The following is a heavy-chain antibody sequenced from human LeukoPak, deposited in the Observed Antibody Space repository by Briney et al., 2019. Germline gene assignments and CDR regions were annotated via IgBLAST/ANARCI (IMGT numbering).Heavy chain of an antibody. D-gene: IGHD2-15*01. Sequence: KPGGSLRLSCAASGFTFSSYSMNWVRQAPGKGLEWVSSISSSSSYIYYADSVKGRFTISRDNAKNSLYLQMNSQRAEDTAVYYCARDPGGYCSGGSCYSAYWGQGTLVTVSS. J-gene: IGHJ4*02. CDR2: ISSSSSYI. CDR3: ARDPGGYCSGGSCYSAY. V-gene: IGHV3-21*01. CDR1: GFTFSSYS.